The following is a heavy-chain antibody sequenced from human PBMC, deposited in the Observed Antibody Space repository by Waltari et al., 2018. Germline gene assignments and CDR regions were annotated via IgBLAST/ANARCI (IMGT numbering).Heavy chain of an antibody. V-gene: IGHV5-51*01. D-gene: IGHD3-16*01. CDR2: IYPSDSDT. Sequence: VQLEQSGTVLKKPGESLKISCQGSGDTFAASWIAWVRQLPGKGLEWMGIIYPSDSDTRYSPSHQGHFSISADKSISTVYLQWSSLKASDSGIYYCVRQRGQYQFPVDVWGRGTLVTVSS. CDR3: VRQRGQYQFPVDV. CDR1: GDTFAASW. J-gene: IGHJ2*01.